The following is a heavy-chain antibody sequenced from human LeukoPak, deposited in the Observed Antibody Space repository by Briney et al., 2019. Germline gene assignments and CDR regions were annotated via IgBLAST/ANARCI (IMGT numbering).Heavy chain of an antibody. V-gene: IGHV4-39*07. J-gene: IGHJ4*02. Sequence: SETLSLTCTISGGSVSSNDYYWGWLRQPPGRGLEWIGTIHYSGSTYYKASLKSRVTISIDTSKKQFSLTLSSVTAADTAVYYCARIRSYYDSGYYPYYIDYWGQGILVTVSS. CDR3: ARIRSYYDSGYYPYYIDY. D-gene: IGHD3-22*01. CDR2: IHYSGST. CDR1: GGSVSSNDYY.